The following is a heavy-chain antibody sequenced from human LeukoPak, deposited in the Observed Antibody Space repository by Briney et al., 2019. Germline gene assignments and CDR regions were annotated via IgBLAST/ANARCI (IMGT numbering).Heavy chain of an antibody. V-gene: IGHV1-3*01. J-gene: IGHJ4*02. CDR2: INAGNGNT. CDR1: GYTYTSYA. D-gene: IGHD3-10*01. Sequence: GASVKVSCKASGYTYTSYAMHWVRQAPGQRLEWMGWINAGNGNTKYSQKFQGRVTITRDTSASTAYMELSSLRSEDTAVYYCARGSVRGVYVELYYFDYWGQGTLVTVSS. CDR3: ARGSVRGVYVELYYFDY.